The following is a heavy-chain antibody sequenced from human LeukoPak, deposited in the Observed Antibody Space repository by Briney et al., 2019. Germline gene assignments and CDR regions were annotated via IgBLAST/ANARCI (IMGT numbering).Heavy chain of an antibody. Sequence: GGSLRLSCAASGFTFNRYAMCWVRQAPGKGLEWVSSIEASGENTYYADSVKGRFTMSRDNSKNTLYLQMNSLRGDDTAIFYCARDFLSCTGGSCYSNNWGRGTLVTVSS. V-gene: IGHV3-23*01. J-gene: IGHJ4*02. D-gene: IGHD2-15*01. CDR3: ARDFLSCTGGSCYSNN. CDR1: GFTFNRYA. CDR2: IEASGENT.